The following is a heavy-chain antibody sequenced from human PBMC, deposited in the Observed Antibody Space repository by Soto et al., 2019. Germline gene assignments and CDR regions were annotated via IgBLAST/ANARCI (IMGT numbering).Heavy chain of an antibody. CDR1: GGSISSSSYY. J-gene: IGHJ6*03. V-gene: IGHV4-39*01. Sequence: KPSETLSLTCTVSGGSISSSSYYWGWIRQPPGKGLEWIGSIYYSGSTYYNPSLKSRVTISVDTSKNQFSLKLSSVTAADTAVYYCARPSFGAATLYYYYFMDVWGKGTTVTVSS. CDR2: IYYSGST. D-gene: IGHD2-15*01. CDR3: ARPSFGAATLYYYYFMDV.